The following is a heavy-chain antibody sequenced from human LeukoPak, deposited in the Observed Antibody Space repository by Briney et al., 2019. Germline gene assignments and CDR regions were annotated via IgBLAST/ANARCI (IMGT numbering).Heavy chain of an antibody. J-gene: IGHJ6*03. CDR3: ALLPTQNYYYYMDV. Sequence: SGGSLRLSCAASGFTFSSYAMSWVRQAPGKGLEWVSAISGSGGSTYYADSVKGRFTISRDNSKNTLYLQMNSLRAEDTAVYYCALLPTQNYYYYMDVWGKGTTVTVSS. CDR1: GFTFSSYA. D-gene: IGHD3-3*01. CDR2: ISGSGGST. V-gene: IGHV3-23*01.